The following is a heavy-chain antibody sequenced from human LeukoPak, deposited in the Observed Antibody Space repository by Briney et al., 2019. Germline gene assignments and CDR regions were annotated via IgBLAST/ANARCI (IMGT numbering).Heavy chain of an antibody. CDR1: GFTFSSYA. CDR3: AKDHVVVVTAIRHGYFDY. Sequence: GGSLRLSCAASGFTFSSYAMSWVRQAPGKGLEWVSAISGSGGSTYYADSVKGRFTISRDNSKNTLYLQMNSLRAEDTAVYYCAKDHVVVVTAIRHGYFDYWGQGTLVTGSS. CDR2: ISGSGGST. D-gene: IGHD2-21*02. V-gene: IGHV3-23*01. J-gene: IGHJ4*02.